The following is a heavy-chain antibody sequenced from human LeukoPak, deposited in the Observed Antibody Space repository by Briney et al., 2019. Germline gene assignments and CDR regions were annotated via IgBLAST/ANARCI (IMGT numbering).Heavy chain of an antibody. Sequence: GSLRLSCAASGFTFSSYAMHWVRQAPGKGLEWVAVISYDGSNKYYADSVKGRFTISRDNAKNSLYLQMNSLRAEDTAVYYCARGLYYWGQGTLVTVSS. CDR1: GFTFSSYA. V-gene: IGHV3-30-3*01. J-gene: IGHJ4*02. CDR3: ARGLYY. CDR2: ISYDGSNK.